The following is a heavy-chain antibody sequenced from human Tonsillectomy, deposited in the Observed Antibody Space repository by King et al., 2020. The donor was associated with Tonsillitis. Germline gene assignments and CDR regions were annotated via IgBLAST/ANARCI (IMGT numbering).Heavy chain of an antibody. D-gene: IGHD4-17*01. CDR2: IYSGGAT. CDR1: GFTVSSNY. CDR3: AGTTPNTRHHYYYMDV. V-gene: IGHV3-66*01. J-gene: IGHJ6*03. Sequence: DVQLVESGGGLVQPGGSLRLSCAASGFTVSSNYMNWVRQAPGKGLEWVSVIYSGGATYYADSVKGRLTISRDNSKNTLYLQMNSLRAEDTAVYYCAGTTPNTRHHYYYMDVWGKGTTVTVSS.